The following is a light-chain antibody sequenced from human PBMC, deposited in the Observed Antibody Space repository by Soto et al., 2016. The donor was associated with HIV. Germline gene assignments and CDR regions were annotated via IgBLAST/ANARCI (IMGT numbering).Light chain of an antibody. V-gene: IGKV1-17*01. J-gene: IGKJ1*01. CDR3: LQLNNFPRT. Sequence: DIRMTQSPSSLSASVGDIVTITCRASQDIGNDLGWYQQKPGQAPKRLIYGASSLESGVPSRFSGSRSATEFTLTISSLQPEDFATYYCLQLNNFPRTFGQGTKVEIQ. CDR2: GAS. CDR1: QDIGND.